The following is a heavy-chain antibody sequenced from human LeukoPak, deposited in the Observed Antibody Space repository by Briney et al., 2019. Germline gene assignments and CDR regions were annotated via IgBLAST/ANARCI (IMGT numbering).Heavy chain of an antibody. D-gene: IGHD1-26*01. J-gene: IGHJ4*02. CDR3: ARMGVGASTEGDY. CDR1: GGSISNRSHF. CDR2: IYYSGYT. V-gene: IGHV4-39*07. Sequence: SETLSLTCTVSGGSISNRSHFWGWIRQTPGKGLEWFGSIYYSGYTYYNPSLKSRVTISVDTSKNQFSLKLSSVTAADTAVYYCARMGVGASTEGDYWGQGTLVTVSS.